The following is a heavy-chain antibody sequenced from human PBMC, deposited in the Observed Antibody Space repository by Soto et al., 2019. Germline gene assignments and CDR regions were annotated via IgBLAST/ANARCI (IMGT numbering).Heavy chain of an antibody. D-gene: IGHD2-2*02. CDR3: AAEYCSSTSCYTYYYYGMDV. V-gene: IGHV1-58*01. Sequence: GASVKVSCKASGFTCTSSAVQWVLQARGQRLEWIGWIVVGSGNTNYAQKFQERVTITRDMSTSTAYMELSSLRSEDTAVYYCAAEYCSSTSCYTYYYYGMDVWGQGTTVTVSS. CDR1: GFTCTSSA. J-gene: IGHJ6*02. CDR2: IVVGSGNT.